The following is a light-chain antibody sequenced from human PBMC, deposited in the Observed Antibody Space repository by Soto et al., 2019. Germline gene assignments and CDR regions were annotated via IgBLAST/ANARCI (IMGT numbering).Light chain of an antibody. Sequence: ILMTQSPDSLTVSLGEKATINCKSSQSVLYSSNNKNYLAWYQQKPGQPPKVLICWASTRESGVPDRFSGSGSGTDFTLTISSLQAEDVAVYYCQQSYSTPEWTFGQGTKVDIK. CDR3: QQSYSTPEWT. V-gene: IGKV4-1*01. CDR1: QSVLYSSNNKNY. J-gene: IGKJ1*01. CDR2: WAS.